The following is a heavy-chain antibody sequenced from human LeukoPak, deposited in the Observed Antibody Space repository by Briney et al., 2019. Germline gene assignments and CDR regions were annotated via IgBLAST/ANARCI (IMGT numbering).Heavy chain of an antibody. D-gene: IGHD3-16*01. J-gene: IGHJ3*01. CDR1: GDSVSRNSAA. CDR3: AVGLAVQDAFDV. V-gene: IGHV6-1*01. CDR2: TYYRSKWSH. Sequence: SQTLSLTCAISGDSVSRNSAAWNWIRQSPSRGLEWLGRTYYRSKWSHDYAVSVKSRITINTATSKNQFSLHLNSVTPEDTALYYCAVGLAVQDAFDVWGQGTMVTVSS.